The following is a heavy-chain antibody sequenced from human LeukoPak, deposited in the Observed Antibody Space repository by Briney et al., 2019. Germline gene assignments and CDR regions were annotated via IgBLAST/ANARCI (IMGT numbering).Heavy chain of an antibody. D-gene: IGHD3-10*01. CDR1: GYTFTGYY. J-gene: IGHJ4*02. Sequence: ASVKVSCKASGYTFTGYYMHWVRQAPGQGLEWVGWINPNSGGTNYAQKFQGRVTMTRDTSISTAYMELSRLRSDDTAVYYCARAVYYGSGSPIDYWGQGTLVTVSS. V-gene: IGHV1-2*02. CDR2: INPNSGGT. CDR3: ARAVYYGSGSPIDY.